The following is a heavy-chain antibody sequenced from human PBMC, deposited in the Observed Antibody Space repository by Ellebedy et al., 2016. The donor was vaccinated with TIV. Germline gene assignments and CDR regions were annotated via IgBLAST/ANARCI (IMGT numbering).Heavy chain of an antibody. Sequence: ASVKVSCKTSGYTFTGYFIQWVRQAPGQGLEWMGILNPSGGSTSNTQKFQGRLTMTRDTSTRTVYMELSSLTSEDTAVYYCAREGGSFYFPFDSWGQGTLVTVSS. D-gene: IGHD1-26*01. CDR3: AREGGSFYFPFDS. J-gene: IGHJ4*02. CDR1: GYTFTGYF. CDR2: LNPSGGST. V-gene: IGHV1-46*01.